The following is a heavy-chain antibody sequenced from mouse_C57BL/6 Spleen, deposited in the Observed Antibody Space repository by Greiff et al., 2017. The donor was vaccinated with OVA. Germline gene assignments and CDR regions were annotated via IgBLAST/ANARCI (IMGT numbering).Heavy chain of an antibody. Sequence: EVQGVESGGDLVKPGGSLKLSCAASGFTFSSYGMSWVRQTPDKRLEWVATISSGGSYTYYPDSVKGRFTISRDNAKNTLYLQMSSLKSEDTAMYYCARHRTGRSDYFDYWGQGTTLTVSS. CDR1: GFTFSSYG. CDR3: ARHRTGRSDYFDY. V-gene: IGHV5-6*01. D-gene: IGHD4-1*01. CDR2: ISSGGSYT. J-gene: IGHJ2*01.